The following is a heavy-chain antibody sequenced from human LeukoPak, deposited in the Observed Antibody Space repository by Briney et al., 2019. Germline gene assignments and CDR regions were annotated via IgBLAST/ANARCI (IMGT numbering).Heavy chain of an antibody. Sequence: GRSLRLSCAASGFTFSSYGMHWVRQAPGKGLEWVAVISYDGSNEYYADSVKGRFTISRDNSKNTLYLQMNSLRAEDTAVYYCAKGSWAFDYWGQGTLVTVSS. J-gene: IGHJ4*02. CDR1: GFTFSSYG. CDR2: ISYDGSNE. CDR3: AKGSWAFDY. V-gene: IGHV3-30*18. D-gene: IGHD6-13*01.